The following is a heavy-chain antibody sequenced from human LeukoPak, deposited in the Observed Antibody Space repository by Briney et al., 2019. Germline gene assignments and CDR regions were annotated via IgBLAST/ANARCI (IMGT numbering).Heavy chain of an antibody. J-gene: IGHJ4*02. CDR2: INHSGRT. CDR1: GGSFSGYY. D-gene: IGHD3-3*01. V-gene: IGHV4-34*01. CDR3: GYYDFWSALVY. Sequence: SETLSLTCAVYGGSFSGYYWSRIRQPPGKGLEWIGEINHSGRTNYNPSLMSRVTISVDTSKNQFSLRLTSVTVADTATYYCGYYDFWSALVYWGQGGPVTVSS.